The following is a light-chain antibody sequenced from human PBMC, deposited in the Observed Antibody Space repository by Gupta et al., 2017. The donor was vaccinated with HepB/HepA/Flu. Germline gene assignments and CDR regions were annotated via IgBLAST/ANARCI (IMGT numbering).Light chain of an antibody. Sequence: QSALTQPASVSGSPGQSITISCTGTRSDVGTYKLVSWYQQHPGKAPQLMIYEVNRRPSGVSDRFSGSKSGNTASLTISGLQAEDEADYYCCSYAGTTYNGVFGGGTKLTVL. CDR2: EVN. J-gene: IGLJ3*02. CDR3: CSYAGTTYNGV. CDR1: RSDVGTYKL. V-gene: IGLV2-23*02.